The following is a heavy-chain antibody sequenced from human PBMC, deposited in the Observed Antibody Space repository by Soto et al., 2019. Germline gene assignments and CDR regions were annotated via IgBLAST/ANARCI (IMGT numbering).Heavy chain of an antibody. CDR1: GFTFDDYA. D-gene: IGHD3-22*01. V-gene: IGHV3-9*01. CDR2: ISWNSGSI. Sequence: DVQLVESGGGLVQPGRSLRLSCAASGFTFDDYAMHWVRQAPGKGLEWVSGISWNSGSIGYADSVKGRFTISRDNAKNSLYLQMNSLRAEDTALYYCAKNSGYYDSSGYYFDYWGQGTLVTVSS. CDR3: AKNSGYYDSSGYYFDY. J-gene: IGHJ4*02.